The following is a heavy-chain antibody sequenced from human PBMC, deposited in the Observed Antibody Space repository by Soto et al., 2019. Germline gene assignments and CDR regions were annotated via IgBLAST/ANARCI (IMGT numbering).Heavy chain of an antibody. CDR2: IHGDGGKI. CDR1: GCIFSAYW. CDR3: ARDFYGGYTYGPGDS. D-gene: IGHD5-18*01. Sequence: XGSLIVSCAADGCIFSAYWMSWVRQAPGKGLEWVANIHGDGGKIYYVDSVKGRFTISRDNAKRSLYLQMNSLRAEDTAVYYCARDFYGGYTYGPGDSWGQGALFTVSS. J-gene: IGHJ4*02. V-gene: IGHV3-7*01.